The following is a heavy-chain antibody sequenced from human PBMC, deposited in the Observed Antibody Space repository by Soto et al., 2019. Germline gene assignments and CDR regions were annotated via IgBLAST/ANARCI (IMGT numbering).Heavy chain of an antibody. CDR1: GGTFSSYT. J-gene: IGHJ4*02. CDR2: IIPILGIA. CDR3: ARDPLLLYDILTGYFDY. V-gene: IGHV1-69*04. Sequence: ASVKVSCKASGGTFSSYTISWVRQAPGQGLEWMGRIIPILGIANYAQKFQGRVTITADKSTSTAYMELSSLRSEDTAVYYCARDPLLLYDILTGYFDYWGQGTLVTVSS. D-gene: IGHD3-9*01.